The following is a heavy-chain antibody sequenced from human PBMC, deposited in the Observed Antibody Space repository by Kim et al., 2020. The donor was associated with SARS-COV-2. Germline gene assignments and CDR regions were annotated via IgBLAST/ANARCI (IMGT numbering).Heavy chain of an antibody. D-gene: IGHD1-26*01. Sequence: SETLSLTCTVSGGSISSGGYYWSWIRQHPGKGLEWIGYIYYSGSTYYNPSLKSRVTISVDTSKNQFSLKLSSVTAADTAVYYCARENLVGATGSGGMDVWGQGTTVTVSS. V-gene: IGHV4-31*03. CDR1: GGSISSGGYY. CDR3: ARENLVGATGSGGMDV. CDR2: IYYSGST. J-gene: IGHJ6*02.